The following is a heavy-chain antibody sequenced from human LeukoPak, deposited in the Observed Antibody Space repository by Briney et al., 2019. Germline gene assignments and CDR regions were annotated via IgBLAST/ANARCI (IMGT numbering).Heavy chain of an antibody. Sequence: GGSLRLSCAASGFTFDDYGMNWVRQAPGKGLEWVSYISSSSSTIYYADSVKGRFTISRDNAKNSLYLQMNSLRDEDTAVYYCARDPDIVVVPAAILLVRNAFDIWGQGTMVTVSS. CDR1: GFTFDDYG. CDR3: ARDPDIVVVPAAILLVRNAFDI. D-gene: IGHD2-2*02. V-gene: IGHV3-48*02. CDR2: ISSSSSTI. J-gene: IGHJ3*02.